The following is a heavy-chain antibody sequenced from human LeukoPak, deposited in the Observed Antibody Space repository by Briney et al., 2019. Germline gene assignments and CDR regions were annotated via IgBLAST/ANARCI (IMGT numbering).Heavy chain of an antibody. D-gene: IGHD3-16*01. V-gene: IGHV7-4-1*02. CDR1: GYTLTDYT. J-gene: IGHJ4*02. CDR3: ARGGPSDY. Sequence: ASVKVSCKASGYTLTDYTVNWVRQAPGQGLEWMGWINTNTGNPTYAQGFTGRFVFSLDTSVSTAYLEISSLKAEDTAVYYCARGGPSDYWGQGTLVTVSS. CDR2: INTNTGNP.